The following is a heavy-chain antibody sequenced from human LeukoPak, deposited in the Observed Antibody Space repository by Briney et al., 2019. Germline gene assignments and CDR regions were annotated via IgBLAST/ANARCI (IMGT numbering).Heavy chain of an antibody. J-gene: IGHJ6*03. CDR1: GYTFTGYY. CDR3: ARVSIAARRDYYYYMDV. Sequence: GASVTVSCKASGYTFTGYYMHWVRQAPGQGLEWMGWINPNSGGTNYAQKFQGRVTMTRDTSISTAYMELSRLRSDDTAVYYCARVSIAARRDYYYYMDVWGKGTTVTVSS. D-gene: IGHD6-6*01. CDR2: INPNSGGT. V-gene: IGHV1-2*02.